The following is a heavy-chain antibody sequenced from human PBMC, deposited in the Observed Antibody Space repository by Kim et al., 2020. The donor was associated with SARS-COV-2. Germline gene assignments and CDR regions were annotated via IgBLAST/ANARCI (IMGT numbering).Heavy chain of an antibody. CDR1: GFTFSSYG. CDR3: AKAPGRWLQRYFDY. J-gene: IGHJ4*02. Sequence: GGSLRLSCAASGFTFSSYGMHWVRQAPGKGLEWVAVISYDGSNKYYADSVKGRFTISRDNSKNTLYLQMNSLRAEDTAVYYCAKAPGRWLQRYFDYWGQGTLVTVSS. D-gene: IGHD5-18*01. CDR2: ISYDGSNK. V-gene: IGHV3-30*18.